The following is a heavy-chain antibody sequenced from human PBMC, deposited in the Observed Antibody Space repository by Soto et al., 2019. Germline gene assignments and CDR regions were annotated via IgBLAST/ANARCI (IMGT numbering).Heavy chain of an antibody. Sequence: PSETLSLTCTVSGGSISSSSYYWGWIRQPPGKGLEWIGSIHYSGNTYYNPSLKSRVTISVDTSKNQFSLKLTSVTAADTAVYYCGRQLESGSYYFNYWGQGTLVTVSS. CDR1: GGSISSSSYY. CDR2: IHYSGNT. J-gene: IGHJ4*02. D-gene: IGHD1-26*01. CDR3: GRQLESGSYYFNY. V-gene: IGHV4-39*01.